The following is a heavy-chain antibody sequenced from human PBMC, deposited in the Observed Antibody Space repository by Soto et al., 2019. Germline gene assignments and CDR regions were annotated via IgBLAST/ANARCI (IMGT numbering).Heavy chain of an antibody. J-gene: IGHJ3*02. Sequence: VASVKVSCKASGGTFSSYTISWVRQAPGQGLEWMGRIIPILGIANYAQKFQGRVTITADKSTSTAYMELSSLRSEDTAAYYCARDRSQLGAFDIWGQGTMVTVSS. CDR1: GGTFSSYT. CDR3: ARDRSQLGAFDI. CDR2: IIPILGIA. V-gene: IGHV1-69*04. D-gene: IGHD6-13*01.